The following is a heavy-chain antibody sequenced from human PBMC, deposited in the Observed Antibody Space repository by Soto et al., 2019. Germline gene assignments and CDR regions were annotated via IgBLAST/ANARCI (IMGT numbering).Heavy chain of an antibody. V-gene: IGHV3-33*01. J-gene: IGHJ4*02. CDR3: ARDGVGATTYFGYFDY. CDR1: GFTFSGYG. D-gene: IGHD1-26*01. CDR2: IRYDGSNK. Sequence: QVQLVEPGGGVVQPGRSLRLSCAASGFTFSGYGMHWVRQAPGKGLEWVAVIRYDGSNKNYADAVKGRFTISRDNSKDTLXLQMNSLRAEDTXVXYCARDGVGATTYFGYFDYWGQGTLVTVSS.